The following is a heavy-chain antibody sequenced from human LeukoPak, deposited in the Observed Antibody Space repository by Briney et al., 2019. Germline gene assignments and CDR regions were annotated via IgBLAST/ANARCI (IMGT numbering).Heavy chain of an antibody. D-gene: IGHD6-25*01. CDR1: GYTFTGYY. J-gene: IGHJ5*02. CDR2: INPNSGGT. Sequence: ASVKVSCKASGYTFTGYYMHWVRQAPGQGLEWMGWINPNSGGTNYAQKFQGRVTMTRDTSISTAYMEPSSLRSDDTAVYYCARERQNWFDPWGQGTLVTVSS. V-gene: IGHV1-2*02. CDR3: ARERQNWFDP.